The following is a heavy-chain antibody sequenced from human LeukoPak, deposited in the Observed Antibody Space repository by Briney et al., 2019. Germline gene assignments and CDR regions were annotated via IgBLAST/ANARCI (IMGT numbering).Heavy chain of an antibody. D-gene: IGHD3-22*01. CDR1: GDNFSSYV. V-gene: IGHV1-69*04. CDR3: ARPVYYYDSSGYPYDAFDI. CDR2: IIPTLDVA. Sequence: SVKVSCKASGDNFSSYVITWVRQAPGQGLEWMGRIIPTLDVANFAQKFQGRVTITTDESTSTAYMELSSLRSEDTAVYYCARPVYYYDSSGYPYDAFDIWGQGTMVTVSS. J-gene: IGHJ3*02.